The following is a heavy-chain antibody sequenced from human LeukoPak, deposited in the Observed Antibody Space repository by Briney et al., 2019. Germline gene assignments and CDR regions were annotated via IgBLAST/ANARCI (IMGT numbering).Heavy chain of an antibody. J-gene: IGHJ4*02. D-gene: IGHD3-22*01. CDR3: ARDVPYYYDSSGHRPDY. CDR1: GFTLSNYA. CDR2: ISYDGSNK. Sequence: GGSLRLSCAASGFTLSNYAMHWVRQAPGKGLEWVAVISYDGSNKYYADSVKGRFTISRDNSKNTLYLQMNSLRAEDTAVYYCARDVPYYYDSSGHRPDYWGQGTLVTVSS. V-gene: IGHV3-30-3*01.